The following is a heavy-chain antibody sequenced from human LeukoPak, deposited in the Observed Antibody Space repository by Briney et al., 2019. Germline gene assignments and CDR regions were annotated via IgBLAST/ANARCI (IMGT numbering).Heavy chain of an antibody. Sequence: SETLSLTCAVYGGSFSGYYCSWMRQPPAKGLEWIGEVNHSGSTNYNPSLKSRVTISVDTCKNQFSLKLSSVTAADTAVYYCARTDYSTEEGGDNWGQGTLVTVSS. V-gene: IGHV4-34*01. CDR2: VNHSGST. CDR1: GGSFSGYY. J-gene: IGHJ4*02. D-gene: IGHD4-11*01. CDR3: ARTDYSTEEGGDN.